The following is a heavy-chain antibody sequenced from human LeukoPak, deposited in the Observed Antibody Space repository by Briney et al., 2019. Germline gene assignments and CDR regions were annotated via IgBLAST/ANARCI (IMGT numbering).Heavy chain of an antibody. J-gene: IGHJ2*01. CDR1: GGSISSYY. CDR2: IYSSGGT. CDR3: ARVPQGKDWYFDL. Sequence: SETLSLTCNVSGGSISSYYWSWIRQPAGKGLEWIGRIYSSGGTYYNPSLKSRVTMSVDTSKNQFSLKLSSVSAADTAVYYCARVPQGKDWYFDLWGRGTLVTVSS. V-gene: IGHV4-4*07. D-gene: IGHD3-10*01.